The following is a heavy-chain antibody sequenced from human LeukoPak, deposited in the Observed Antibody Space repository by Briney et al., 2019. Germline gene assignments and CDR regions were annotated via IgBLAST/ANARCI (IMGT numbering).Heavy chain of an antibody. V-gene: IGHV4-59*08. CDR1: GDSISSYY. D-gene: IGHD6-19*01. Sequence: SETLSLTCTVSGDSISSYYWSWIRQPPGKGLEWIGCIDYSGSTNYNPSLKSRVTISVDTSKNQFSLKLSSVTATDTAVYYCARQIYSGGWYFFDYWGQGTLVTVSS. CDR2: IDYSGST. CDR3: ARQIYSGGWYFFDY. J-gene: IGHJ4*02.